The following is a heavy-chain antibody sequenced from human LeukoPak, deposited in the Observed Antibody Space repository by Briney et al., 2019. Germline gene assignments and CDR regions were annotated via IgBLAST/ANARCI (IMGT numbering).Heavy chain of an antibody. CDR2: MNPNSGNT. CDR1: GYTFTSYD. CDR3: ARGAADYNENWFDP. J-gene: IGHJ5*02. D-gene: IGHD4-11*01. V-gene: IGHV1-8*01. Sequence: ASVKVSCKASGYTFTSYDINWVRQATGQGREWMGWMNPNSGNTGYAQKFQGRVTMTRNTSISTAYMELSSLRSEDTAVYYCARGAADYNENWFDPWGQGTLVAVSS.